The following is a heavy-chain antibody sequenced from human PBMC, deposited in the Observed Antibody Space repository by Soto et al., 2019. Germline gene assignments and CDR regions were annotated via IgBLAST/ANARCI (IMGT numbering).Heavy chain of an antibody. CDR2: ISAFNDYT. CDR1: GYTFNKYG. J-gene: IGHJ3*01. CDR3: ARGRGVVIPAGTPDAFDV. V-gene: IGHV1-18*01. Sequence: QAQLVQSGGEVKRPGDSVKVSCKASGYTFNKYGFNWVRQAPGQGLEWMGRISAFNDYTNLAQKFQGRVTLTTDASTNTAYMELQILRSDDTAMYYCARGRGVVIPAGTPDAFDVWGQGTKVTVSS. D-gene: IGHD6-13*01.